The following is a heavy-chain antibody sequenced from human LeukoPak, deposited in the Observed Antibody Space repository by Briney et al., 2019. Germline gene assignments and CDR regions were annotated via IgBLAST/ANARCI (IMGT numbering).Heavy chain of an antibody. D-gene: IGHD1-7*01. CDR1: GGSISSGGYS. CDR3: ARGSAELLN. Sequence: PSQTLSLTCAVSGGSISSGGYSWSWIRQPPGKGLEWIGYIYHSGSTYYNPSLKSRVTISVDRSKNQFSLKLSSVTAADTAVYYCARGSAELLNWGQGTLVTVSS. V-gene: IGHV4-30-2*01. J-gene: IGHJ4*02. CDR2: IYHSGST.